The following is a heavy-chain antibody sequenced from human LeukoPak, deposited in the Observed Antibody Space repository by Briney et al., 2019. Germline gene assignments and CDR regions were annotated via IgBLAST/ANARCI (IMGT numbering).Heavy chain of an antibody. J-gene: IGHJ4*02. CDR3: AKDPHYYDSSGYYDY. CDR2: ISWNSGSI. V-gene: IGHV3-9*01. D-gene: IGHD3-22*01. Sequence: GRSLRLSCAASGFTFDDYAMHWVRQAPGKGLEWVSGISWNSGSIGYADSVKGRFTISRDNAKNSLCLQMNSLRAEDTALYYCAKDPHYYDSSGYYDYWGQGTLVTVSS. CDR1: GFTFDDYA.